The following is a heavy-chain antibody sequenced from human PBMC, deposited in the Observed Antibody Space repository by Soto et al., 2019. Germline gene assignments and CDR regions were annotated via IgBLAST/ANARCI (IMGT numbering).Heavy chain of an antibody. CDR1: GGTFSSYA. V-gene: IGHV1-18*01. Sequence: ASVKVSCKASGGTFSSYAISWVRQAPGQGLEWMGWISAYNGNTNYAQKLQGRVTMTTDTSTSTAYMELRSLRSDDTAVYYCARVNPYYDILTGYITIDYWGQGTLVTVSS. CDR2: ISAYNGNT. J-gene: IGHJ4*02. D-gene: IGHD3-9*01. CDR3: ARVNPYYDILTGYITIDY.